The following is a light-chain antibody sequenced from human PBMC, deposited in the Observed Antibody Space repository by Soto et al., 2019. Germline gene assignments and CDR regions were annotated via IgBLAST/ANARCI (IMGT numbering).Light chain of an antibody. V-gene: IGLV2-23*01. Sequence: QSALTQPASVSGSPGQSITISCTGTSSDVGTYNLVSWYQHHPGKAPKLVIYEGNRRPSGVSNRFSGSKSGNTASLTISGLQAEDEADYFCCSYAGSSTLVFGGGTKLTVL. J-gene: IGLJ2*01. CDR3: CSYAGSSTLV. CDR1: SSDVGTYNL. CDR2: EGN.